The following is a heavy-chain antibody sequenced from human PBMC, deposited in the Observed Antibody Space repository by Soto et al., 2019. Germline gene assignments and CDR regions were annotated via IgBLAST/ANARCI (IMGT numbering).Heavy chain of an antibody. D-gene: IGHD4-17*01. CDR3: TTDPTLILTTVTINLTDY. V-gene: IGHV3-15*07. Sequence: GGSLRLSCAASGFTFSDAWMNWVRQAPGKGLEWVGRIKSKTDGGTTDYAAPVKGRFTISRDDSKNTLYLQMNSLKTEDTAVYYCTTDPTLILTTVTINLTDYWGQGTLVTVSS. J-gene: IGHJ4*02. CDR2: IKSKTDGGTT. CDR1: GFTFSDAW.